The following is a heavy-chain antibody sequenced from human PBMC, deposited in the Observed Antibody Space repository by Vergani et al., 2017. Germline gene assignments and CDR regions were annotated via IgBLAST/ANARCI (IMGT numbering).Heavy chain of an antibody. Sequence: EVQLVQSGAEVKKPGATMKISCKVSGYTFTDHNMHWVKQAPGKGLEWMGLVDPEDGETIYAEKFKGRVTIAADTSTDTAHLELSSLRSEDTAVYYGAKPQTVTTGVMEVWGQGTTVIVSS. CDR2: VDPEDGET. V-gene: IGHV1-69-2*01. CDR1: GYTFTDHN. D-gene: IGHD4-17*01. CDR3: AKPQTVTTGVMEV. J-gene: IGHJ6*02.